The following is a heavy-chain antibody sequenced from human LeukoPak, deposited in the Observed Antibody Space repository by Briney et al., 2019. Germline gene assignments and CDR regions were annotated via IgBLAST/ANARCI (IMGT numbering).Heavy chain of an antibody. J-gene: IGHJ4*02. D-gene: IGHD1-26*01. Sequence: SETLSLTCTVSGGSISSNSYYWGWIRQPPGKGLERIGSTFHSGSTYYNPSLKSRVTISVDTSKNQFSLRLSSVTAEDTAVYFCAREARGTYTIDYWGQGTLVTVSS. CDR3: AREARGTYTIDY. CDR2: TFHSGST. V-gene: IGHV4-39*01. CDR1: GGSISSNSYY.